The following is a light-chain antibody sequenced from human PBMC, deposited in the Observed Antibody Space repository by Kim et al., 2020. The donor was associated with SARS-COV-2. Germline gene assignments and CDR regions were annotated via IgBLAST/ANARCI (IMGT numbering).Light chain of an antibody. V-gene: IGLV1-44*01. CDR1: SSNIGSNT. CDR2: TDD. J-gene: IGLJ3*02. CDR3: ATWDDSLDVWM. Sequence: GQRVTISCSGSSSNIGSNTVNWYQQFPGTAPQLLIDTDDRRPSGVSDRVSCSKSGTSASLAISAPRSEDEADYYCATWDDSLDVWMFGGGTQLTVL.